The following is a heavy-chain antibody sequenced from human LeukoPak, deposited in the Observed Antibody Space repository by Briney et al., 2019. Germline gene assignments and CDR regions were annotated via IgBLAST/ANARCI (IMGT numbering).Heavy chain of an antibody. CDR1: GVSISSSNW. CDR2: IYHSGST. J-gene: IGHJ6*02. D-gene: IGHD6-13*01. CDR3: ASRPGIAAAGTGPYYYYGMDV. V-gene: IGHV4-4*02. Sequence: SETLSLTCAVSGVSISSSNWWSWVRQPPGKGLEWIGEIYHSGSTNYNPSLKSRVTISVDKSKNQFSLKLSSVTAADTAVYYCASRPGIAAAGTGPYYYYGMDVWGQGTTVTVSS.